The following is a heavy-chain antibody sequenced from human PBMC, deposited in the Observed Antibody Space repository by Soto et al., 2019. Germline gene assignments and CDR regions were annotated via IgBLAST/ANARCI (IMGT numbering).Heavy chain of an antibody. CDR1: GFSLTNTRMG. Sequence: QVTLMESGPVLVKPTETLTLTCTVSGFSLTNTRMGVSWIRQTPGKALEWVAHIFSSDDSSFSPSLSNRLTISRDTSKSQVVLFMTNMDPTDTATYYCARIEKMDRAFDTWGQGIMVTVSS. CDR2: IFSSDDS. V-gene: IGHV2-26*01. J-gene: IGHJ3*02. CDR3: ARIEKMDRAFDT. D-gene: IGHD2-8*01.